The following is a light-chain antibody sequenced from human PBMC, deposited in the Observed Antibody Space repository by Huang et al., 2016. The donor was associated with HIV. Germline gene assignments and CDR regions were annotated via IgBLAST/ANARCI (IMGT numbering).Light chain of an antibody. Sequence: DIPMTQSPSSLSASVGDRVTTTCRSSHPINTYLNCNQQKPGEAPRLLSFALSNLEYGVPSRFSGRGSGTDFTLTITSLQPEDSATYYCQQSHDKFWTFGQGTKVEI. CDR3: QQSHDKFWT. CDR1: HPINTY. CDR2: ALS. J-gene: IGKJ1*01. V-gene: IGKV1-39*01.